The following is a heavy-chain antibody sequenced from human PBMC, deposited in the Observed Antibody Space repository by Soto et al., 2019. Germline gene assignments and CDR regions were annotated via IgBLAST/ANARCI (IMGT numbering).Heavy chain of an antibody. CDR3: AMGRYQSGVGGLDV. V-gene: IGHV3-30-3*01. J-gene: IGHJ6*02. Sequence: QVHLVESGGAVVQPGRSLRLTCAASGFPFTRNAIHWVRQAQGKGLEWVAVTSYDGTTKYYAESVQGRFTISRDNSQNTVDLQMSSLRVEDTAVYYCAMGRYQSGVGGLDVWGQGTTVTVSS. D-gene: IGHD1-26*01. CDR2: TSYDGTTK. CDR1: GFPFTRNA.